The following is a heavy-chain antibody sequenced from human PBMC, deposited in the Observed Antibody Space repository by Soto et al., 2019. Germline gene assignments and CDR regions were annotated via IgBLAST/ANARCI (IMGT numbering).Heavy chain of an antibody. CDR3: ARVTASGRFDY. J-gene: IGHJ4*02. Sequence: EGSLRLSCAASGFTVSSNYMSWVRQAPGKGLEWVSVIYSGGSTYYADSVKGRFTISRDNSKNTLSLQMNSLGAEDTAVYYCARVTASGRFDYWGQVTMVNVLL. CDR2: IYSGGST. CDR1: GFTVSSNY. D-gene: IGHD3-10*01. V-gene: IGHV3-53*01.